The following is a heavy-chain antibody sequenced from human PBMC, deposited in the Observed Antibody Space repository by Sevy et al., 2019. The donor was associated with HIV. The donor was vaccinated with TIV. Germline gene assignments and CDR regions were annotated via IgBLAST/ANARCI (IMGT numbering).Heavy chain of an antibody. J-gene: IGHJ3*01. D-gene: IGHD3-10*01. CDR3: ARRGAGPAFDV. Sequence: LETLSLTCTVSGGSIISSTYYWGWIRQPPGKGLGGIGSVYYSGSTYYNPSLRSRVTISVDMFKDHFSLKLSSVTAADTAVYYCARRGAGPAFDVWGQGTMVTVSS. CDR1: GGSIISSTYY. V-gene: IGHV4-39*02. CDR2: VYYSGST.